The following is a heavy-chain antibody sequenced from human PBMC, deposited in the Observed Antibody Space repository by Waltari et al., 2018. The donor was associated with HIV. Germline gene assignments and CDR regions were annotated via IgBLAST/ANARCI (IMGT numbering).Heavy chain of an antibody. CDR1: GFTFMTSA. Sequence: QMLLVQSGPEVKKPGTSVKVSCKASGFTFMTSAIQWVRQARGQRLEWIGRIGAGTDNTKHARKVHDRVTITRDLSTRTTYMELRSLRSEDTAVYFCAADPQFVAVTGIGWFDPWGQGTLVTVSS. J-gene: IGHJ5*02. V-gene: IGHV1-58*02. CDR3: AADPQFVAVTGIGWFDP. D-gene: IGHD6-19*01. CDR2: IGAGTDNT.